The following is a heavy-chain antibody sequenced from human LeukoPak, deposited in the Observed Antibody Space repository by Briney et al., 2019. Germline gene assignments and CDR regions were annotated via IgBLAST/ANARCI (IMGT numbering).Heavy chain of an antibody. Sequence: GGSLRLSCAASGFTFSSFWMHWVRQAPGKGLVWVSRINIDGSGTTYADSVKGRFTISRDNAKNTLYLQMNSLRVEDTAVYYCARVRPGYYYMEVWVKATTVTVSS. CDR3: ARVRPGYYYMEV. V-gene: IGHV3-74*01. CDR2: INIDGSGT. J-gene: IGHJ6*03. CDR1: GFTFSSFW. D-gene: IGHD7-27*01.